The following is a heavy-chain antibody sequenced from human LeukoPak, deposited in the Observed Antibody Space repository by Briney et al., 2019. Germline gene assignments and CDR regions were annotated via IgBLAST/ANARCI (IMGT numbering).Heavy chain of an antibody. CDR2: IWYDGSNK. Sequence: GGSLRLSCAASGFTFSSYGMHWVRQAPGKGLEGGAVIWYDGSNKYYADSVKGRCTISRGNSKNTLYLQMNSLRAEDTAVYYCARSSPSSGFSTFDYWGQGTLVTVSS. D-gene: IGHD6-19*01. J-gene: IGHJ4*02. CDR1: GFTFSSYG. V-gene: IGHV3-33*01. CDR3: ARSSPSSGFSTFDY.